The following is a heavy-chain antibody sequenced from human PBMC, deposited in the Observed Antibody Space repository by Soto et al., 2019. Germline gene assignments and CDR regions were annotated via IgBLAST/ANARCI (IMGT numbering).Heavy chain of an antibody. CDR2: INPKSGGT. CDR3: ARTYYYDSSGYYSTRY. CDR1: GYTFSGYY. J-gene: IGHJ4*02. Sequence: VASVKVSCKASGYTFSGYYMHWVRQAPGQGLEWMGWINPKSGGTKYAQKFQGRVTMTRDTSISTAYMELSSLRYDDTAVYYCARTYYYDSSGYYSTRYWGE. V-gene: IGHV1-2*02. D-gene: IGHD3-22*01.